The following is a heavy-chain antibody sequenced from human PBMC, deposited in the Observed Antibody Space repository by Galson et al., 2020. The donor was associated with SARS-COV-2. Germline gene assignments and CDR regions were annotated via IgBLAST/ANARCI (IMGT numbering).Heavy chain of an antibody. J-gene: IGHJ4*02. CDR3: ARGFWYYASGRED. CDR1: GYTFTSHG. CDR2: ISTYNGDT. Sequence: ASVKVSCKASGYTFTSHGISWVRQAPGQGLEWMGWISTYNGDTYYAPKVQGRITMTTDTSTSTAYMELRSLRSDDTSVYYCARGFWYYASGREDWGKGTMVTVAS. D-gene: IGHD3-10*01. V-gene: IGHV1-18*01.